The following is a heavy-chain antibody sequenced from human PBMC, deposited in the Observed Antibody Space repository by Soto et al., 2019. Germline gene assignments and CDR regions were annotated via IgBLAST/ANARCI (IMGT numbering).Heavy chain of an antibody. D-gene: IGHD6-13*01. J-gene: IGHJ6*02. CDR1: GYSFTSYW. CDR2: IDPSDSYT. CDR3: ARLGIAAAEAYGLDG. V-gene: IGHV5-10-1*01. Sequence: GESLKISCKGSGYSFTSYWIGWVRQMPGKGLEWMGRIDPSDSYTNYSPSFQGHVTISADKSISTAYLQWSSLQASDTAMYYCARLGIAAAEAYGLDGWGQGNTVTVSS.